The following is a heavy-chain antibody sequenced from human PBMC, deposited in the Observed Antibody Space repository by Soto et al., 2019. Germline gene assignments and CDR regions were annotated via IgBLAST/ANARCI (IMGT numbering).Heavy chain of an antibody. J-gene: IGHJ4*02. Sequence: SETLCLTCAVYGGSISSVCYSWSWIRQPPGKGLEWIGYIYHSGSTYYNPSLKSRVTISVDRSKNQFSLKLSSVTAADTAVYYCARGMTTVTTLDYWGQGTLVTVSS. D-gene: IGHD4-4*01. CDR2: IYHSGST. V-gene: IGHV4-30-2*01. CDR3: ARGMTTVTTLDY. CDR1: GGSISSVCYS.